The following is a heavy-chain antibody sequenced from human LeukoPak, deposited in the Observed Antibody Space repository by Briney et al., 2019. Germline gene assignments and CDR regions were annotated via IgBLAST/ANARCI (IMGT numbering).Heavy chain of an antibody. CDR1: GYTFTGYY. Sequence: GASVKVSCEASGYTFTGYYMHWVRQAPGQGLEWMGWINPNSGGTNYAQKFQGRVTMTRDTSISTAYMELSRLRSDDTAVYYCARAPRGDYATFDYWGQGTLVTVSS. CDR2: INPNSGGT. V-gene: IGHV1-2*02. CDR3: ARAPRGDYATFDY. J-gene: IGHJ4*02. D-gene: IGHD4-17*01.